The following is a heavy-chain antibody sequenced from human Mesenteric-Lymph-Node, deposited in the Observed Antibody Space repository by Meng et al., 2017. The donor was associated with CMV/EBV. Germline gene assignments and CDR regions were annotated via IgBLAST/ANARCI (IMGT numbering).Heavy chain of an antibody. CDR3: ATFF. Sequence: GGSLRLSCRGSGFSFSDYYMIWFRQAPGRGLEWISYIDQSGNTVHYADSVKGRFTISRDNLKSSLYLHMDTLKVEDTAVYYCATFFWGRGTLVTVSS. V-gene: IGHV3-11*04. CDR2: IDQSGNTV. CDR1: GFSFSDYY. J-gene: IGHJ4*02. D-gene: IGHD3-3*01.